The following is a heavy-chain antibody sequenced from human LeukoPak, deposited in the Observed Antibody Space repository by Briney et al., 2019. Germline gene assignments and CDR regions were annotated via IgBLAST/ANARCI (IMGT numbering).Heavy chain of an antibody. J-gene: IGHJ6*02. CDR2: INPSGGST. Sequence: ASVKVSCKASGYTFTSYYMHWVRPAPGQGLEWMGIINPSGGSTSYAQKFQGRVTMTRDTSTSTVYMELSSLRSEDTAVYYCAREMWSSGWDDPEPYYYGMDVWGQGTTVTVSS. CDR1: GYTFTSYY. D-gene: IGHD6-19*01. V-gene: IGHV1-46*01. CDR3: AREMWSSGWDDPEPYYYGMDV.